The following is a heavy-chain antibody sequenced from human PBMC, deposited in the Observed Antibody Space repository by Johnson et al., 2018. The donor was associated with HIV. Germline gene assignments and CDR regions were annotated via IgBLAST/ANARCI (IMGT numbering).Heavy chain of an antibody. Sequence: VQLVESGGGVVQPGGSLRLSCAASGFTFSSYGMHWVRQAPGRGLEWVAVIWYDGSNKYYADSVKDRFTISRDNSKNTLYLQMNSLRAEDTAVYYCPKDHYSVYAFDLWRQGSMFTVSS. CDR1: GFTFSSYG. CDR3: PKDHYSVYAFDL. D-gene: IGHD2-15*01. V-gene: IGHV3-30*02. CDR2: IWYDGSNK. J-gene: IGHJ3*01.